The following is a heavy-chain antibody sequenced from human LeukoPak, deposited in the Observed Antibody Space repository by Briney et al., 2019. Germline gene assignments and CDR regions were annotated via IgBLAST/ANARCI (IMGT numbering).Heavy chain of an antibody. D-gene: IGHD2-2*01. V-gene: IGHV4-30-2*01. J-gene: IGHJ5*02. CDR2: IYHSGST. CDR3: ARSGGHCSSTSCQKATNWFDP. Sequence: PSETLSLTCTVSGGSISSGGYYWSWIRQPPGKGLEWIGYIYHSGSTYYNPSLKSRVTISVDRSKNQFSLKLSSVTAADTAVYYCARSGGHCSSTSCQKATNWFDPWGQGTLVTVSS. CDR1: GGSISSGGYY.